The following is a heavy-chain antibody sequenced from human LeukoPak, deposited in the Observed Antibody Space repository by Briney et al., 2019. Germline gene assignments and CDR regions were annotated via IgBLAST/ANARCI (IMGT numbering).Heavy chain of an antibody. J-gene: IGHJ5*02. Sequence: PSETLSLTCTVSGGSISSYYWSWIRQPPGKGLEWIGYIYYRGSTNYNPSLKSRVTISVDTSKNQFSLKLSSVTAADTAVYYCARGGNWKKNWFDPWGQGTLVTVSS. V-gene: IGHV4-59*01. CDR1: GGSISSYY. CDR2: IYYRGST. D-gene: IGHD1-1*01. CDR3: ARGGNWKKNWFDP.